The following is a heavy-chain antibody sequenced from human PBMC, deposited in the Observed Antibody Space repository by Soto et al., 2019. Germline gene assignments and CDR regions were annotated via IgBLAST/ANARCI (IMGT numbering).Heavy chain of an antibody. CDR2: INVGNGNT. Sequence: ASVKVSCKAPGYTFTDYAIHWVRQAPGQGLEWMGWINVGNGNTGYSRKFQGRVTNARDMSASTAYIEVTSLTSEDTAIYYCAREGAHYTPLDHWGQGTLVTVS. CDR3: AREGAHYTPLDH. J-gene: IGHJ4*02. CDR1: GYTFTDYA. V-gene: IGHV1-3*01. D-gene: IGHD2-15*01.